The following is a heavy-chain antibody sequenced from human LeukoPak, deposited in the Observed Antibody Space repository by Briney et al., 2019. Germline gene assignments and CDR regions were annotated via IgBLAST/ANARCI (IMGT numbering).Heavy chain of an antibody. D-gene: IGHD5-24*01. CDR1: GGTFSSYA. Sequence: SVKVSCKASGGTFSSYAISWVRQAPGQGLEWMGRIIPILGIANYAQKFQGRVTITADKSTSTAYMELSSLRSEDTAVYYCAKDYVSGDGYWDFDYWGQGTLVTVSS. J-gene: IGHJ4*02. V-gene: IGHV1-69*04. CDR3: AKDYVSGDGYWDFDY. CDR2: IIPILGIA.